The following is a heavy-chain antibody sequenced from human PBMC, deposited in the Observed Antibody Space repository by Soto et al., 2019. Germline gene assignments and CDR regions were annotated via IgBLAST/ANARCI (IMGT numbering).Heavy chain of an antibody. D-gene: IGHD1-26*01. V-gene: IGHV3-30*18. CDR2: ISYDGGNK. CDR1: GFTFSSYG. CDR3: AKLYRGSS. Sequence: QVQLVESGGGVVQPGRSLRLSCAASGFTFSSYGMHWVRQAPGKGLEWVAVISYDGGNKYYADSVKGRFTISRDNSKNTLYLQMNSLRTEDTAVYYCAKLYRGSSWGQGTLVTVSS. J-gene: IGHJ4*02.